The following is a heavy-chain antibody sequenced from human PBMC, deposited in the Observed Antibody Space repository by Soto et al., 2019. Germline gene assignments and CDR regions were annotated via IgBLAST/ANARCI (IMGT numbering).Heavy chain of an antibody. V-gene: IGHV3-30*18. CDR3: AKDYEYCISGDCYSAYYGMDV. D-gene: IGHD2-21*01. Sequence: QVQLVESGGGVVQPGTSLRLACATSGFIFSGYGMHWVRQAPGKGLEWVAAISFNGANKYYVDSVKGRFTISRDSSKNWVYLQMDSLEPEDTAVYYCAKDYEYCISGDCYSAYYGMDVWGQGTTVTVSS. CDR1: GFIFSGYG. CDR2: ISFNGANK. J-gene: IGHJ6*02.